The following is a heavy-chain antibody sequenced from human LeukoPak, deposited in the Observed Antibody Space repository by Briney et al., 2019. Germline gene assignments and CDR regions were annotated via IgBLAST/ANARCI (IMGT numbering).Heavy chain of an antibody. V-gene: IGHV4-59*01. CDR3: ARDRRGYSYGFGDYYYYGMDV. D-gene: IGHD5-18*01. J-gene: IGHJ6*02. CDR1: GGSISSYY. CDR2: IYYSGST. Sequence: SETLSLTCTVSGGSISSYYWSWIRQPPGKGLEWIGYIYYSGSTNYNPSLKSRVTISVDTSKNQFSLKLSSVTAADTAVYYCARDRRGYSYGFGDYYYYGMDVWGQGTTVTVSS.